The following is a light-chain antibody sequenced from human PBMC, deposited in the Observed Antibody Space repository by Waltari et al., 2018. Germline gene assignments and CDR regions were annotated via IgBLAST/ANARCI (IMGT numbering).Light chain of an antibody. Sequence: EIVLTQSPGTLSLSPGESATLSCRTSQSVTRALAWYQQKPGQAPRLLIYGASNRATGIPGMFSGIGSGTDFSLIISSLEPEDCAVYYCQHYLRLPVTFGQGTKVEVK. J-gene: IGKJ1*01. CDR3: QHYLRLPVT. CDR2: GAS. CDR1: QSVTRA. V-gene: IGKV3-20*01.